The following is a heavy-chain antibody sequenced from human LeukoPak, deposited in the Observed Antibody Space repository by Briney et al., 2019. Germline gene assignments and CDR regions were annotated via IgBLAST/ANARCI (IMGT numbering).Heavy chain of an antibody. Sequence: VKPSETLSLTCTVSGGSISSYYWSWIRQPPGKGLEWIGYIYYSGSTNYNPSLKSRVTISVDTSKNQFSLKLSSVTAADTAVYYCASASYGDYRTFQRWGQGTLVTVSS. V-gene: IGHV4-59*01. CDR1: GGSISSYY. D-gene: IGHD4-17*01. CDR3: ASASYGDYRTFQR. CDR2: IYYSGST. J-gene: IGHJ1*01.